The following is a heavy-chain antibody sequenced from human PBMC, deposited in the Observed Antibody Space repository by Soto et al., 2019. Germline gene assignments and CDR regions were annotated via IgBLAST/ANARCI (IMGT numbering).Heavy chain of an antibody. CDR3: ASDFTHYSGMAV. Sequence: SAELTWKECGGAFSSCASIWVRQATGQGLEWMGVLNPSGTGATYAQNFQGRVTMTRDTSTSTVYMEPSSLRSEDTAIYYCASDFTHYSGMAVWGQRTTVTGFS. CDR1: GGAFSSCA. CDR2: LNPSGTGA. V-gene: IGHV1-46*01. J-gene: IGHJ6*02.